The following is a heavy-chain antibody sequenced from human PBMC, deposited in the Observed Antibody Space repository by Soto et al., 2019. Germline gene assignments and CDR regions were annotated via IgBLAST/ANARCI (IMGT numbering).Heavy chain of an antibody. CDR3: ARNVWSSGSSRWFDT. D-gene: IGHD3-16*01. CDR2: IWYDGTTT. V-gene: IGHV3-33*01. CDR1: GFTLSNYG. J-gene: IGHJ5*02. Sequence: QVQLVESGGGVVQPGRSLTLSCVASGFTLSNYGMHWVRQAPGKGLEWVAVIWYDGTTTYSADSVKGRFSISRDNSKNGVFLRMSSLRAEDTAVYYCARNVWSSGSSRWFDTWGQGTLVTVSS.